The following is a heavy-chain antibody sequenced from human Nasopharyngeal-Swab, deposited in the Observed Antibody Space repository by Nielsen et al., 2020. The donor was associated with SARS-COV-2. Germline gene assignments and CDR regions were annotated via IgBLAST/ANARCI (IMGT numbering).Heavy chain of an antibody. CDR1: GFTFSSYW. Sequence: GESLKISCAASGFTFSSYWMTWVRQAPGKGLEWVANIKHDGSQKYYVDSVKGRFSISRDNGKNSLDLQMNSLGVDDTAVYYCARDQIGTTMIREVLKRYYYGMDVWGQGTTVTVSS. CDR3: ARDQIGTTMIREVLKRYYYGMDV. CDR2: IKHDGSQK. V-gene: IGHV3-7*03. D-gene: IGHD3-10*01. J-gene: IGHJ6*02.